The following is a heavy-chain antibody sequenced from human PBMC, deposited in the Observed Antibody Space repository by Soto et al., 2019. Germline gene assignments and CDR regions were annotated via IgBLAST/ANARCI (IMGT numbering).Heavy chain of an antibody. Sequence: SETLSLTCTVSGGSISSSTYYWAWIRQPPGKGLEWIGTIYFTGSTYYNPSLKSRATMSIDTSTNQFSLKLSSVIAADTAVYYCVRSHTLLGVVTFDSRGQGTLVTVS. CDR2: IYFTGST. V-gene: IGHV4-39*01. J-gene: IGHJ4*02. CDR3: VRSHTLLGVVTFDS. D-gene: IGHD3-3*01. CDR1: GGSISSSTYY.